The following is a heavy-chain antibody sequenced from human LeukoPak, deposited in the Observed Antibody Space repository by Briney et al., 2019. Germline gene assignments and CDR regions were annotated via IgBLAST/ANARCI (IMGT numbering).Heavy chain of an antibody. CDR1: GFTFSSYG. CDR2: ISYDGSNK. Sequence: PGGSLRLSCAVSGFTFSSYGMHWVRQAPGKGLEWVAVISYDGSNKYYADSVRGRFTISRDNSKNTVDLQMNSLRPDDTGVYFCARGGEHDYGETYFWKPMDVWGQRTTVTV. J-gene: IGHJ6*02. CDR3: ARGGEHDYGETYFWKPMDV. V-gene: IGHV3-30*03. D-gene: IGHD4-17*01.